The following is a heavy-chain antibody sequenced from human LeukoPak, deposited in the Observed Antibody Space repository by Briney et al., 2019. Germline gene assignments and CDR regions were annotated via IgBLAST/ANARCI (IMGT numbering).Heavy chain of an antibody. V-gene: IGHV3-53*01. CDR3: AITQAYYFYMDV. Sequence: GGSLRLSCAASGFTVTNNYMSWVRQAPGKGLEWVSVVYSGGGTYYADSVKGRFTISRDNSKNTVYLQMNSLRAEDTAVYYCAITQAYYFYMDVWGKGTTVTVSS. CDR1: GFTVTNNY. CDR2: VYSGGGT. J-gene: IGHJ6*03. D-gene: IGHD2-21*01.